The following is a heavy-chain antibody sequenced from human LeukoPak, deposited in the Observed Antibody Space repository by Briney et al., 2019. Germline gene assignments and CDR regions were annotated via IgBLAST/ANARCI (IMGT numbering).Heavy chain of an antibody. V-gene: IGHV4-39*07. Sequence: SKTLSLTCTVSGGSVSTSDYYWGWIRQTPGKGLEWIGDIFHNGKTNYNPSLKGRVTISIDTSNNQFSLRLPSVTAADTAVYYCARIDSWGQGTLVTVSS. CDR1: GGSVSTSDYY. J-gene: IGHJ4*02. CDR3: ARIDS. CDR2: IFHNGKT.